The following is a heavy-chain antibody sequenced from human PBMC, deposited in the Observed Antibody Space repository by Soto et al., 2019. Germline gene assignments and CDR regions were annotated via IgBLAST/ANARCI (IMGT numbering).Heavy chain of an antibody. CDR2: ISGSGGST. Sequence: GGSLRLSCAASGFTFSSYAMSWVRQAPGKGLEWVSAISGSGGSTYYADSVKGRFTISRDNSKNTLYLQMNSLRAEDTAVYYCAKDRRVPSYYFDWSTFGYWGQGTLVTVSS. V-gene: IGHV3-23*01. CDR1: GFTFSSYA. CDR3: AKDRRVPSYYFDWSTFGY. J-gene: IGHJ4*02. D-gene: IGHD3-9*01.